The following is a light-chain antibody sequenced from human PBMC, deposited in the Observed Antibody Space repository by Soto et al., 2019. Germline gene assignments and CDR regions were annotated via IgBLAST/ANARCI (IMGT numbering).Light chain of an antibody. Sequence: DIQMTQSPSTLSGSVGDRVTITCRASQTISSWLAWYQQKPGKAPKLLIYKASTLKSGVPSRFSGSGSGTEFTLTLSSLQDDDFATYYRQHYHSYSEAVGQGTMLELK. V-gene: IGKV1-5*03. J-gene: IGKJ1*01. CDR3: QHYHSYSEA. CDR1: QTISSW. CDR2: KAS.